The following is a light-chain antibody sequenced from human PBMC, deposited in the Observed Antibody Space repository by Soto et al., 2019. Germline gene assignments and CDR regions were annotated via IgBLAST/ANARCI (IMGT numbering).Light chain of an antibody. V-gene: IGLV2-14*03. Sequence: QSLLTQPASVSGSPGQSITISCTGTSSDVGGYNYVSWYQHHPGKAPKLIIHDVSNRPSGVSIRFSGSRSDNTASLTISGLQPEDEADYHCSSYTTSNTRQIVFGTGTKVTVL. CDR3: SSYTTSNTRQIV. J-gene: IGLJ1*01. CDR1: SSDVGGYNY. CDR2: DVS.